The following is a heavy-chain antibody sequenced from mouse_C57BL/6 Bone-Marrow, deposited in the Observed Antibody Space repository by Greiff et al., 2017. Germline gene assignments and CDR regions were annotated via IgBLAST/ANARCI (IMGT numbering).Heavy chain of an antibody. J-gene: IGHJ2*01. CDR2: IYPGDGAP. CDR1: GYAFSSYW. Sequence: VQLQQSGAELVKPGASVKISCKASGYAFSSYWMNWVKQRPGKGLEWIGKIYPGDGAPNYNGKFKGKATLTANKSSSTAYMQLSSLTSDDSAVYFCAREIRTHWGQGTTLTVSS. V-gene: IGHV1-80*01. CDR3: AREIRTH.